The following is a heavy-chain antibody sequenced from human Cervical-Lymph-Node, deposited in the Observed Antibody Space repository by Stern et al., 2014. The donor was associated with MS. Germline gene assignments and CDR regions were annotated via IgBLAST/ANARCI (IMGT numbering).Heavy chain of an antibody. CDR1: GGSLSLYY. V-gene: IGHV4-59*01. CDR3: ARGMGWFDP. D-gene: IGHD2-8*01. J-gene: IGHJ5*02. Sequence: VQLQESGPGLVRPSETLCLTCTASGGSLSLYYWSWIRQSPGKGLEWIAYTYYGGSTYYNPSLKSRLTISFDTSKSQFSLKLASVTAADTAVYYCARGMGWFDPWGQGTLVTVSS. CDR2: TYYGGST.